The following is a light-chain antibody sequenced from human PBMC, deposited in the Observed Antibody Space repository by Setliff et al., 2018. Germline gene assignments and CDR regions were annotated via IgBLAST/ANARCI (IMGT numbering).Light chain of an antibody. J-gene: IGLJ2*01. CDR2: DNE. CDR1: ISDIGAGYD. V-gene: IGLV1-40*01. Sequence: QSALTQPPSVSGAPGQRVTISCTGSISDIGAGYDVHWYQQIPGTAPKLLIYDNENRPSGVPDRFSGSKSGTSASLAITGLQAEDEAYYYCQSYDDNLNGHVIFGGGT. CDR3: QSYDDNLNGHVI.